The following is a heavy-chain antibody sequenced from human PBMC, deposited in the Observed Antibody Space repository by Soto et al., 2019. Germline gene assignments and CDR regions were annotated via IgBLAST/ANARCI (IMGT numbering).Heavy chain of an antibody. J-gene: IGHJ6*02. CDR2: INGANGNT. D-gene: IGHD6-19*01. V-gene: IGHV1-3*01. CDR3: ARWTSRVSEVAGSFYGMDV. Sequence: ASVKVSCKASGYTLTSYAMHWLRQAPGQRLEWMGWINGANGNTKYSQKFQGRVTITRDTSASTGYMELSRLRDEDTAVYYCARWTSRVSEVAGSFYGMDVWGQGTTVTVSS. CDR1: GYTLTSYA.